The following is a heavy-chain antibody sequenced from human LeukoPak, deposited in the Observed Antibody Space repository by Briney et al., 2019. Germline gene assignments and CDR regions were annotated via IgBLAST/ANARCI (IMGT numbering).Heavy chain of an antibody. CDR2: INPNSGGT. J-gene: IGHJ4*02. D-gene: IGHD1-26*01. CDR1: GYTFTGYY. Sequence: ASVKVSCKASGYTFTGYYMHWVRQAPGQGLEWMGWINPNSGGTNYAQKFQGRVTMTRDTSISTAYMELSRLRSDDTAVYYCAKGIRYSGSYWVFDYWGQGTLVTVSS. V-gene: IGHV1-2*02. CDR3: AKGIRYSGSYWVFDY.